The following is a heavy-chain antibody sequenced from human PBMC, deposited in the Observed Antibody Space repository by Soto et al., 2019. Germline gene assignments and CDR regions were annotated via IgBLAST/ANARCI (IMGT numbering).Heavy chain of an antibody. D-gene: IGHD2-15*01. Sequence: QVQLVQSGAEVKKPGASVKVSCKASGYTFTSYYMHWVRQAPGQGLEWMGIINPSGGSTSYAQKFQGRVTMTRDTSTSTVYMELSSLRSEDTAVYYCARGPRGYCSGGSCKRGWFDPWGQGTLVTVSS. CDR1: GYTFTSYY. V-gene: IGHV1-46*01. CDR2: INPSGGST. J-gene: IGHJ5*02. CDR3: ARGPRGYCSGGSCKRGWFDP.